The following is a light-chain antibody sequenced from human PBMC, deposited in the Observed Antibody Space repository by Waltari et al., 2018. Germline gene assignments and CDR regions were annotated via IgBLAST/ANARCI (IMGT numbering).Light chain of an antibody. CDR2: KAS. J-gene: IGKJ1*01. Sequence: DFQMTQSPSTLSASVGDRVTITCRASQNINSWLAWYQQKPGKAPKLLIYKASSLESGVPSRFSGSGSGTEFTLTISSLQPDDFATYYCQQHSNYWTFGQGTKVEIK. V-gene: IGKV1-5*03. CDR3: QQHSNYWT. CDR1: QNINSW.